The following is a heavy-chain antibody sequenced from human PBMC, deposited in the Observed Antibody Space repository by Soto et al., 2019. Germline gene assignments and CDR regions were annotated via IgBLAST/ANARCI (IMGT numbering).Heavy chain of an antibody. Sequence: GGSLRLSCAASGFTFSNAWISWGRQAPGKGLEWVGRIKSKTDGGTTDYAAPVKGRFTISRDDSKNTLYLQMNSLKTEDTAVYYCTTVTPSYYYYGMDVWGQGTTVTVSS. CDR1: GFTFSNAW. CDR3: TTVTPSYYYYGMDV. CDR2: IKSKTDGGTT. V-gene: IGHV3-15*01. J-gene: IGHJ6*02.